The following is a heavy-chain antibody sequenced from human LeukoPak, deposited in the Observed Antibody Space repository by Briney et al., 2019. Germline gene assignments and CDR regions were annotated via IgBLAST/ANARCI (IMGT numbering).Heavy chain of an antibody. V-gene: IGHV4-39*07. D-gene: IGHD2-15*01. CDR2: SYYSGST. CDR1: GGFISSNSYY. J-gene: IGHJ6*03. CDR3: ARGIVVVAQLGFYFYYMDV. Sequence: SETLSLTCAVSGGFISSNSYYWGWIRQPPGKGLEWIGSSYYSGSTSYNPSLKSRVTISVDTSKNQFSLKLSSVTAADTAVYYCARGIVVVAQLGFYFYYMDVWGKGTTVTISS.